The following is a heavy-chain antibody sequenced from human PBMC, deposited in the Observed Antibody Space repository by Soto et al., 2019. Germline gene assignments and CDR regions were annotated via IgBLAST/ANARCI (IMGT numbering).Heavy chain of an antibody. CDR3: AREDWNDGHYCGMGV. Sequence: QVQVVESGGGVVQPGRSLRLSCAASGFTFSSYTMYWVRQAPGKGLEGVAIIWHDGSNKYYGDSVKGRFTISRDNYKNTLYLQMNSLRAEDTAVYYCAREDWNDGHYCGMGVWCQGTTVTVSS. CDR2: IWHDGSNK. V-gene: IGHV3-33*01. CDR1: GFTFSSYT. J-gene: IGHJ6*02. D-gene: IGHD1-1*01.